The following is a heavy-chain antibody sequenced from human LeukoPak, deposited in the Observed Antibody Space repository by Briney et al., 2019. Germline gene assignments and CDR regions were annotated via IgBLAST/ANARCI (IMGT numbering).Heavy chain of an antibody. D-gene: IGHD1-26*01. J-gene: IGHJ3*02. CDR3: ARDEWGDAFDI. CDR1: GFTFSRYS. Sequence: GGSLRLSCAASGFTFSRYSMNWVRQAPGKGLEWVSSISSSSSYIHSADSVRGRFTISRDNAKNSLFLQMNSLRAEDTAVYYCARDEWGDAFDIWGQGTMVTVFS. V-gene: IGHV3-21*01. CDR2: ISSSSSYI.